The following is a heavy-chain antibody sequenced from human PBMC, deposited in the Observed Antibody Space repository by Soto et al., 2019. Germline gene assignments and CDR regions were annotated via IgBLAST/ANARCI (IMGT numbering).Heavy chain of an antibody. CDR2: ISYDGSNK. D-gene: IGHD2-15*01. V-gene: IGHV3-30*03. J-gene: IGHJ4*02. CDR3: VRAYCRAVCYYAGSDLDY. Sequence: GGSLRLSCAASGFTFSSYGMHWVRQAPGKGLEWVAVISYDGSNKYYADSVKGRFTISRDNSKNTLNLQMNSLRAEDNVQLYRVRAYCRAVCYYAGSDLDYWGQGTLVTVSS. CDR1: GFTFSSYG.